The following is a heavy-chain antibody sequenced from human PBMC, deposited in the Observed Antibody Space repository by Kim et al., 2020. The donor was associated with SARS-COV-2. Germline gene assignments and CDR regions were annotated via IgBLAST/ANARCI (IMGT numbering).Heavy chain of an antibody. CDR1: GFTFDDYA. Sequence: SLRLSCAASGFTFDDYAMHWVRQAPGKGLEWVSGISWNSGSIGYADSVKGRFTISRDNAKNSLYLQMNSLRAEDTALYYCAKGQGHFDYWGQGTLVTVSS. V-gene: IGHV3-9*01. CDR2: ISWNSGSI. CDR3: AKGQGHFDY. J-gene: IGHJ4*02.